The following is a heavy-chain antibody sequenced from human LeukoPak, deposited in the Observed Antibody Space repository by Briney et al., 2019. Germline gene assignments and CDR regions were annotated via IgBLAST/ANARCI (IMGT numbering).Heavy chain of an antibody. Sequence: GGSLRLSCAASGFTFSSYAMSWVPQAPGKGLEWVSAISGTGGSTYYADSVKGRFTISRDNSKNTLYLQMNSLRAEDTDVYYCAKDGRTWIQLWRGWFDPWGQGTLVTVSS. D-gene: IGHD5-18*01. CDR1: GFTFSSYA. J-gene: IGHJ5*02. CDR2: ISGTGGST. V-gene: IGHV3-23*01. CDR3: AKDGRTWIQLWRGWFDP.